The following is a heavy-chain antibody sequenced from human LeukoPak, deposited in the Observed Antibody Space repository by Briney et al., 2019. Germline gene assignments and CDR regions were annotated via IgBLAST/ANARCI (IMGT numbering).Heavy chain of an antibody. D-gene: IGHD3-10*01. CDR3: AKGLARFGDFDY. Sequence: PGGSLRLSCAVSGLTFSNFKMNWVRQAPGKGLEWVSYISDSGRTTFYADSVKGRFTISRDNAKNSLYLQMNSLRAEDTAVYYCAKGLARFGDFDYWGQGTLVTVSS. CDR1: GLTFSNFK. CDR2: ISDSGRTT. J-gene: IGHJ4*02. V-gene: IGHV3-48*03.